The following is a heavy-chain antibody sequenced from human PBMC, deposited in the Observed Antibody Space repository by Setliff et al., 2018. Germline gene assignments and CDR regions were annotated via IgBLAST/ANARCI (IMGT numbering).Heavy chain of an antibody. CDR3: ARGKMDVVAVAGKYCVMDV. J-gene: IGHJ6*04. Sequence: ASVKVSCKASGGTFRSDGFNWVRQAPGQGLEWMGGIIPMFRTGKYAQKFQGRVTITADESTSTAYMELSSLRPEDTAVYYCARGKMDVVAVAGKYCVMDVWGKGTTVT. V-gene: IGHV1-69*13. CDR1: GGTFRSDG. CDR2: IIPMFRTG. D-gene: IGHD6-19*01.